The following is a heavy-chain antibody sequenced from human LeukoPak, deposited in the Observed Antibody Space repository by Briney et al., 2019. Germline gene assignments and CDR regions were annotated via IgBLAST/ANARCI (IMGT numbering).Heavy chain of an antibody. CDR1: GYTFTGYY. CDR2: MNPNSGNT. Sequence: ASVKVSCKASGYTFTGYYMHWVRQAPGQGLEWMGWMNPNSGNTGYAQKFQGRVTMTRNTSISTAYMELSSLRSEDTAVYYCARSIAVAGTDYWGQGTLVTVSS. J-gene: IGHJ4*02. CDR3: ARSIAVAGTDY. V-gene: IGHV1-8*02. D-gene: IGHD6-19*01.